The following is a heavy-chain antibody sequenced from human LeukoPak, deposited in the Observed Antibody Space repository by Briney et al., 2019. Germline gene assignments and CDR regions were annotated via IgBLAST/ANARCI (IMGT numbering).Heavy chain of an antibody. D-gene: IGHD3-9*01. CDR3: AKEGYDILTGYRTNWFDP. CDR1: GFTFSIYA. Sequence: GGSLRLSCEASGFTFSIYAMTWVRQAPGKGLEWVSTFTNHHTTYYTDSVKGRFTIPRDNSKNTLYLQMDSVRPEDTAVYYCAKEGYDILTGYRTNWFDPWGQGTLVTVSS. V-gene: IGHV3-23*01. CDR2: FTNHHTT. J-gene: IGHJ5*02.